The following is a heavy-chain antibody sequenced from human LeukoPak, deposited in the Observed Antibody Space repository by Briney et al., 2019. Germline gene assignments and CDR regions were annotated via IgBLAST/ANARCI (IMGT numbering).Heavy chain of an antibody. V-gene: IGHV3-23*01. CDR1: GFTFSSHG. CDR3: ARERQVTIFGVAREEKDY. CDR2: ISPSGGIT. J-gene: IGHJ4*02. D-gene: IGHD3-3*01. Sequence: GGSLRLSCAASGFTFSSHGMNWVHQAPGKGLEWVSGISPSGGITYYTDSVKGRFTISRDNSKNTVSLQMNSLRGEDTAVYYCARERQVTIFGVAREEKDYWGQGTLVTVSS.